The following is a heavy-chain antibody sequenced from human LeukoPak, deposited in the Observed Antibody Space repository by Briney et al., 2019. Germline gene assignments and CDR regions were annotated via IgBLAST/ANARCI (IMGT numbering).Heavy chain of an antibody. CDR3: ARAGDSGYIFDY. Sequence: GGSLRLSCAASGFTFTSYSMNWVRQAPGKGLEWVSSISSSGSYIYYADSVKGRLTISRDNSKNTLYLQMNSLRAEDTAVYYCARAGDSGYIFDYWGQGTLVTVSS. CDR1: GFTFTSYS. V-gene: IGHV3-21*01. CDR2: ISSSGSYI. D-gene: IGHD5-12*01. J-gene: IGHJ4*02.